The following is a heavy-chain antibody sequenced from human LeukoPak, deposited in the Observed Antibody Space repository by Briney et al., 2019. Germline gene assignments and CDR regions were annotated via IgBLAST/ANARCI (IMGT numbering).Heavy chain of an antibody. J-gene: IGHJ4*02. D-gene: IGHD3-10*01. V-gene: IGHV4-59*01. CDR2: IYYSGST. CDR1: GGSISSYY. CDR3: ARSMVRGVIFFGY. Sequence: SETLSLTCTVSGGSISSYYWSWIRQPPGKGLEWIGYIYYSGSTNYNPSLKSRVTISVDTSKNQFSLKLSSVTAADTAVYYCARSMVRGVIFFGYWGQGTLVPVSS.